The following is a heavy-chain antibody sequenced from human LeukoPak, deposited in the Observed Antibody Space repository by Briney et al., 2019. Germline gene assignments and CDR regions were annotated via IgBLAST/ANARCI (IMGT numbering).Heavy chain of an antibody. Sequence: GGSLRLSCAASGFTFSSHWMHWVRQAPGKGLVXXSRINTDGSTTSYADSVKGRFTISRDNAKNTVYLQMNSLRADDTAVYYCARVLIAATGGDYWGQGTLVTVFS. CDR3: ARVLIAATGGDY. D-gene: IGHD6-13*01. CDR2: INTDGSTT. V-gene: IGHV3-74*01. CDR1: GFTFSSHW. J-gene: IGHJ4*02.